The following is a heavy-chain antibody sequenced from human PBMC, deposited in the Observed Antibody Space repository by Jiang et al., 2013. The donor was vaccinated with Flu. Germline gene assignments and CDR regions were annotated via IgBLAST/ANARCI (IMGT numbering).Heavy chain of an antibody. V-gene: IGHV1-2*06. J-gene: IGHJ3*02. D-gene: IGHD4-17*01. CDR1: GYTFTSYY. CDR2: INPNSGGT. Sequence: SVKVSCKASGYTFTSYYMHWVRQAPGQGLEWMGRINPNSGGTNYAQKFQGRVTMTRDTSISTAYMELSRLRSDDTAVYYCARYSGDHDAFDIWGQGTMVTVSS. CDR3: ARYSGDHDAFDI.